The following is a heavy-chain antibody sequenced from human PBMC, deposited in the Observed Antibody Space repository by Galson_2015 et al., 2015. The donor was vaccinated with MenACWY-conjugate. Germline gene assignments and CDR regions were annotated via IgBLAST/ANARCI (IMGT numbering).Heavy chain of an antibody. J-gene: IGHJ4*03. V-gene: IGHV1-46*01. Sequence: SVKVSCKASGYTFTNNYIHWVRQAPGQGLEWVAIINPRDARTTYAKEFQGRVTLTSDTSTSTVYMELSSLRSEDTAFYYCAREIGVFYHASSGFWPGYFDFWGQGTPVTVSS. CDR1: GYTFTNNY. CDR3: AREIGVFYHASSGFWPGYFDF. D-gene: IGHD3-22*01. CDR2: INPRDART.